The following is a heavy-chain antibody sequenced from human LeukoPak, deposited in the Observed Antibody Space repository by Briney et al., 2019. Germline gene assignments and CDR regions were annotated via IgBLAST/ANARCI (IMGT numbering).Heavy chain of an antibody. Sequence: GASVKVSCKASGYTFTSYDINWVRQATGQGLEWMGWMNPNSGNTGYAQKFQGRVTITRNTSISTAYTELSSLRSEDTAVYYCARGLGYCSSTSCEYYYYYYMDVWGKGTTVTVSS. D-gene: IGHD2-2*01. CDR3: ARGLGYCSSTSCEYYYYYYMDV. J-gene: IGHJ6*03. CDR1: GYTFTSYD. CDR2: MNPNSGNT. V-gene: IGHV1-8*03.